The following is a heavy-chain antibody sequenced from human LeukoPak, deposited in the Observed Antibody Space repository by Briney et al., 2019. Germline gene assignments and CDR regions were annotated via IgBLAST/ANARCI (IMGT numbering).Heavy chain of an antibody. D-gene: IGHD5-24*01. CDR2: ISGSGGST. Sequence: GGSLRLSCAASGFTFSSYAMSWVRQAPGKGLEWVSAISGSGGSTYYADSVKGRFTISRDNSKTTLYLQMNSLRAEDTAVYYCAKVTLEMATILYFDYWGQGTLVTVSS. V-gene: IGHV3-23*01. CDR3: AKVTLEMATILYFDY. CDR1: GFTFSSYA. J-gene: IGHJ4*02.